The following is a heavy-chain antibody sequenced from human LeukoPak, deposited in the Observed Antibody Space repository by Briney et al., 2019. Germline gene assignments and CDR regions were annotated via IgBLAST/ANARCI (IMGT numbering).Heavy chain of an antibody. J-gene: IGHJ4*02. CDR3: AKVRTWIQLWPTPVGY. CDR1: GFTFSNYA. V-gene: IGHV3-23*01. Sequence: PGGSLRLSCAASGFTFSNYAMSWVRQAPGKGLEGVSAISGSGGSTYYADSVKGRFTISRDNSKNTLYLQMNSLRAEDTAVYYCAKVRTWIQLWPTPVGYWGQGTLVTVSS. D-gene: IGHD5-18*01. CDR2: ISGSGGST.